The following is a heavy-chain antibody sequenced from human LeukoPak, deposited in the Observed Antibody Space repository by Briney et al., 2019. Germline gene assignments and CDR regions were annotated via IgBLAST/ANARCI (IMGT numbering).Heavy chain of an antibody. J-gene: IGHJ5*02. D-gene: IGHD2-21*01. V-gene: IGHV5-10-1*01. CDR2: IDPSDSYT. CDR3: ARHEGGLLVHDWFDP. Sequence: GESLRISCKDSGYSFTSYWISWVRQMPGKGLEWMGRIDPSDSYTNYSPSFQGHVTISADKSISTAYLQWSSLKASDTAMYYCARHEGGLLVHDWFDPWGQGTLVTVSS. CDR1: GYSFTSYW.